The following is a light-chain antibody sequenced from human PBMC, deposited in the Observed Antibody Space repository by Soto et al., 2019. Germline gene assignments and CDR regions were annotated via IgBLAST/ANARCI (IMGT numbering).Light chain of an antibody. V-gene: IGLV1-51*01. CDR3: GTWDTSLPACV. CDR2: DDN. CDR1: ASNIGNNS. Sequence: QAVVTQPPSVSAAPGQRVTISCSGSASNIGNNSVSWYQQLPGAAPKLLIYDDNNRPSGIPDRFSGSKSGTSATLGITGLQTGDEADYYCGTWDTSLPACVFGPGTKLTVL. J-gene: IGLJ1*01.